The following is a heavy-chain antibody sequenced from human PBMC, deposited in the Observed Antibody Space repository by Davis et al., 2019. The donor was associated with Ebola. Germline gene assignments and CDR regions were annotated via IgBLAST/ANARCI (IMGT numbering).Heavy chain of an antibody. J-gene: IGHJ4*02. CDR2: INHSGST. CDR1: GGSFSGYY. D-gene: IGHD6-13*01. Sequence: PSETLSLTCAVYGGSFSGYYWSWIRQPPGKGLEWIGEINHSGSTNYNPSLKSRVTISVDTSKNQFSLKLSSVTAADTAVYYCAIAGKQQLVLAYWGQGTLVTVSS. CDR3: AIAGKQQLVLAY. V-gene: IGHV4-34*01.